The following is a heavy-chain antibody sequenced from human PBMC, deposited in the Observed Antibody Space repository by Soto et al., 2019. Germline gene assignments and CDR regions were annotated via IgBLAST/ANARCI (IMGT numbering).Heavy chain of an antibody. D-gene: IGHD1-1*01. CDR1: GFTVSSNY. J-gene: IGHJ6*02. Sequence: GGSLRLSCAASGFTVSSNYMSWVRQAPGKGLEWVSVIYSGGSTYYADSVKGRFTISRDNSKNTLYLQMNSLRAEDTAVYYCARAGHPLWNYGYYGMDVWGQGTTVTVSS. CDR2: IYSGGST. CDR3: ARAGHPLWNYGYYGMDV. V-gene: IGHV3-53*01.